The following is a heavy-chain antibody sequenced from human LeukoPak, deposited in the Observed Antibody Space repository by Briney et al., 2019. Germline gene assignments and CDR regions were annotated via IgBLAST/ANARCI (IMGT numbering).Heavy chain of an antibody. CDR1: EFTFSNYA. CDR2: ISYDGSNK. CDR3: ARVSERLLPSFKWFDP. Sequence: PGGSLRLSCAASEFTFSNYAMHWVRQAPGKGLKWVAVISYDGSNKYYADSVKGRFTISRDNSKNTLYLQMNSLRPEDTALYYCARVSERLLPSFKWFDPWGQGTLVTVSS. D-gene: IGHD2-21*02. V-gene: IGHV3-30-3*01. J-gene: IGHJ5*02.